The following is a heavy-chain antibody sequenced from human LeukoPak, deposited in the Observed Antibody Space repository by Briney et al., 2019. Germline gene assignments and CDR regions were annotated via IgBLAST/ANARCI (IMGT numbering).Heavy chain of an antibody. CDR1: GFTFSSYG. J-gene: IGHJ4*02. CDR2: IPYDGSNE. CDR3: AKGGADIAVLPAAIPFDY. V-gene: IGHV3-30*02. D-gene: IGHD2-2*02. Sequence: PGGSLRLSCAASGFTFSSYGMHWVRQAPGKGLEWLAFIPYDGSNEYYADSVKGRFTISRDNSKNTLYLQMNSLRAEDTAVYYCAKGGADIAVLPAAIPFDYWGPGTLVTVSS.